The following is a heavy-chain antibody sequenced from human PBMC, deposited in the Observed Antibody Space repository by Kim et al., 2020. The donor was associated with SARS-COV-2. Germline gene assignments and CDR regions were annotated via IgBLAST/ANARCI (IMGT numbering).Heavy chain of an antibody. Sequence: YYADSVKGRFTISRDNSKNTLYLQMNSLRAEDTAVYYCAKGITGDGAFDIWGQGTMVTVSS. V-gene: IGHV3-30*02. J-gene: IGHJ3*02. CDR3: AKGITGDGAFDI. D-gene: IGHD7-27*01.